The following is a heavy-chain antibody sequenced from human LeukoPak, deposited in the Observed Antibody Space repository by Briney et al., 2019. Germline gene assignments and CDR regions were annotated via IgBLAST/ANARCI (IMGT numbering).Heavy chain of an antibody. Sequence: GASVKVSCKASGYTFTTYAMNWVRQAPGQGLEWMGWINTNTGNPTYAQGFTGRFVFSLDTSVSTAYLQISSLKAEDTAVYYCARGGYNIWEYYFGYWGQGTLVTVSS. CDR1: GYTFTTYA. D-gene: IGHD5-24*01. CDR2: INTNTGNP. J-gene: IGHJ4*02. CDR3: ARGGYNIWEYYFGY. V-gene: IGHV7-4-1*02.